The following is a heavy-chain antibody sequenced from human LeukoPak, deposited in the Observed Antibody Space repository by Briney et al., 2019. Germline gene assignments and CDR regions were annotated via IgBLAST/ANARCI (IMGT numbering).Heavy chain of an antibody. CDR2: MTPTSGNT. D-gene: IGHD3-10*01. CDR3: ARNPYRSGGMDV. CDR1: GYTFTTYD. J-gene: IGHJ6*02. V-gene: IGHV1-8*02. Sequence: AAVKVSCKASGYTFTTYDINWVRQATGQGLEWMGWMTPTSGNTGYAQKFQGRVTLTRNTSTNTAYMELSSLRSDDTAVYYCARNPYRSGGMDVWGQGTTVTVSS.